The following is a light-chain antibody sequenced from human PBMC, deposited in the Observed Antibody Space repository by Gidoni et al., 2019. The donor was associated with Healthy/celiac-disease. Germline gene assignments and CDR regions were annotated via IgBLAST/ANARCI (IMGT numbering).Light chain of an antibody. CDR3: QQRYSTPRT. CDR1: QSISIY. J-gene: IGKJ1*01. CDR2: AAS. Sequence: DIQMTQSPSSLSASVGDRVTITCRASQSISIYLNWYQQKPGKAPKLLIYAASSLESEVPSRFSGSGSGTDFTLTISSLQPEDFATYYCQQRYSTPRTFGQGTKVEIK. V-gene: IGKV1-39*01.